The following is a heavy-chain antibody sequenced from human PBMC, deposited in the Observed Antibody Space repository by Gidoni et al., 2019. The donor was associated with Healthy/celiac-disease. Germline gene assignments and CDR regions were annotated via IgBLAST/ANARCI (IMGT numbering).Heavy chain of an antibody. Sequence: EVQLVESGGGLVQPGGSLRISCAASGFTFSSYDMHWVRQATGKGLEWVSAIGTAGDTYYPGSVKGRFTISRENAKNALYLQMNSLRAGDTAVYYCARADAQSTVALDYWGQGTLVTVSS. CDR3: ARADAQSTVALDY. V-gene: IGHV3-13*01. CDR2: IGTAGDT. D-gene: IGHD6-19*01. CDR1: GFTFSSYD. J-gene: IGHJ4*02.